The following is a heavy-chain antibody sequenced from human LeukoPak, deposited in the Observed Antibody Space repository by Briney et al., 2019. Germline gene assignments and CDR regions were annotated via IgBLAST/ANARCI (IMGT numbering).Heavy chain of an antibody. V-gene: IGHV3-53*01. CDR1: GLTVSTNY. Sequence: GGSLRLSCAASGLTVSTNYMGWVRQAPGQGLEWVSVIDSGGGTDYADSVKGRFTISRDNSKNTLFLQMNSLRAEDTAVYYCAREGQSPSYYMDVWGKGTTVTVSS. CDR3: AREGQSPSYYMDV. CDR2: IDSGGGT. J-gene: IGHJ6*03.